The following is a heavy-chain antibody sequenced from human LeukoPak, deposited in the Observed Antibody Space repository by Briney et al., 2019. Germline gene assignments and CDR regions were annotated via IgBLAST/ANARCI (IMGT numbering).Heavy chain of an antibody. V-gene: IGHV3-7*01. J-gene: IGHJ4*02. Sequence: GGSLRLSCAAPGFTFTDFWVTWVRQAPGKGLEWVANINRDGSAKTYVDSVKGRFIISRDNAKNSVYLRMSSLRAEDTAVYYCATAPAAADSFWGQGTLVAVSS. D-gene: IGHD6-13*01. CDR3: ATAPAAADSF. CDR2: INRDGSAK. CDR1: GFTFTDFW.